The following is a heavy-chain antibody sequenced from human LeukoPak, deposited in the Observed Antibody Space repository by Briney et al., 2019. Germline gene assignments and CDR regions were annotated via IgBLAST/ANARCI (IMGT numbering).Heavy chain of an antibody. Sequence: ASVKVSCKASGYTFTSYDINWVRQATGQGLEWMGWMNPNSGNTGYAQKFQGRVTMTRNTSISTAYMELSSLRSEDTAVYYCARVGGIVGATTDHAFDIWGQGIMVTVSS. CDR3: ARVGGIVGATTDHAFDI. CDR1: GYTFTSYD. J-gene: IGHJ3*02. D-gene: IGHD1-26*01. V-gene: IGHV1-8*01. CDR2: MNPNSGNT.